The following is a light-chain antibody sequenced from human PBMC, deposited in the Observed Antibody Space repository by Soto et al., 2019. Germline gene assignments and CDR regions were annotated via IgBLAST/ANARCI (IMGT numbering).Light chain of an antibody. CDR2: AAS. CDR3: LQHNAYPST. CDR1: QDIRND. J-gene: IGKJ1*01. Sequence: DIQMTQSPSSLSASVGDRVIITCRASQDIRNDVGWYQQKPGKPPKRLIYAASTLQSGVPSRFSGSGSGTEFTFTISSLQPEDFAVYYGLQHNAYPSTFGQGTKVEIK. V-gene: IGKV1-17*01.